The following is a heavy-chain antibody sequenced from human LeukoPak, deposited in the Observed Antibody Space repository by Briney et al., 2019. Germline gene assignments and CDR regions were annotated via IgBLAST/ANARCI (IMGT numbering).Heavy chain of an antibody. J-gene: IGHJ1*01. CDR2: ISSSSTI. D-gene: IGHD2-2*01. Sequence: GGSLRLSSAASGFTFSDYYMNWVRQAPGKGLEWVSSISSSSTIYYADSVKGRFTISRDNAKNSLYLQMNSLRAEDTAVYYCARAADIVVVPAAMQWYFQHWGQGTLVTVSS. CDR3: ARAADIVVVPAAMQWYFQH. CDR1: GFTFSDYY. V-gene: IGHV3-69-1*01.